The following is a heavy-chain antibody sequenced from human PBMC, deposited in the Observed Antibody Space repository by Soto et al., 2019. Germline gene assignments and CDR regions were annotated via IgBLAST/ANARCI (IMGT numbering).Heavy chain of an antibody. CDR2: INQDGNED. V-gene: IGHV3-7*01. D-gene: IGHD1-1*01. CDR1: GFTFSSYW. CDR3: ARTGDGHHDFLDY. J-gene: IGHJ4*02. Sequence: GGSLRLSCAASGFTFSSYWMNWVRQAPGKGLEWVANINQDGNEDNLLDSVKGRFTISRDNAKNSLFLQMNSLRVDDAAVYYCARTGDGHHDFLDYWGQGALVTVSS.